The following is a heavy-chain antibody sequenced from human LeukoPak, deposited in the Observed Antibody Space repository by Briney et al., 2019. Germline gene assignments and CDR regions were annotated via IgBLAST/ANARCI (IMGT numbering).Heavy chain of an antibody. CDR2: IYSGGST. D-gene: IGHD6-13*01. Sequence: GGSLRLSCAASGFTVSSNYMSWVRQAPGKGLEWVSIIYSGGSTFYADSVKGRFTISRDNSKNTLYLQMNSLRAEDTAVYYCARVTGYVMEDYFDYWGQGTLVTVSS. V-gene: IGHV3-53*01. CDR1: GFTVSSNY. CDR3: ARVTGYVMEDYFDY. J-gene: IGHJ4*02.